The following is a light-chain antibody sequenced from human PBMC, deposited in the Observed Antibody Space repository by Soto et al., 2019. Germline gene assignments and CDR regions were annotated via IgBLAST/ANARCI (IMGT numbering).Light chain of an antibody. CDR3: AAWDDSLESVV. CDR2: TDN. Sequence: QAVVIQPPSASGTPGQTVTISCSGSRSNIGSDYVYWYQQLPGTAPKLLIYTDNQRPSGVPDRFSGSKSGTSGSLAISGLRSEDEAEYYCAAWDDSLESVVFGGGTKLTVL. V-gene: IGLV1-47*02. J-gene: IGLJ2*01. CDR1: RSNIGSDY.